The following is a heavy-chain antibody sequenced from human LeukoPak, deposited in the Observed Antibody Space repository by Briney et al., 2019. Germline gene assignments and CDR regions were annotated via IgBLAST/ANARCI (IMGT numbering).Heavy chain of an antibody. CDR1: GGTFSSYA. J-gene: IGHJ3*02. CDR3: ARSDFWSGYYKEGAFDI. CDR2: IIPILGIA. V-gene: IGHV1-69*04. D-gene: IGHD3-3*01. Sequence: GASVKVSCKASGGTFSSYAISWVRQAPGQGLEWMGRIIPILGIADYAQKFQGRVTITADKSTSTAYMELSSLRSEDTAVYYCARSDFWSGYYKEGAFDIWGQGTMVTVSS.